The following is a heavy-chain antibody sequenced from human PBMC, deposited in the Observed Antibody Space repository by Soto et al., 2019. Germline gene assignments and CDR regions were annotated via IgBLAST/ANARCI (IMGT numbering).Heavy chain of an antibody. V-gene: IGHV1-18*01. Sequence: ASVKVSCKASGYTFTSYGISWVRQAPGQGLGWMGWISAYNGNTNYAQELQGRVTMTTDTSTSTAYMELRSLRSDDTAVYYCARNMIVVVITPLGMDVWGQGTTVTVSS. D-gene: IGHD3-22*01. J-gene: IGHJ6*02. CDR2: ISAYNGNT. CDR3: ARNMIVVVITPLGMDV. CDR1: GYTFTSYG.